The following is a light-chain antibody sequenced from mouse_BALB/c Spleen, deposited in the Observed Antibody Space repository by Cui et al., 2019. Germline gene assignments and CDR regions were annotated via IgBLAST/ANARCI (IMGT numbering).Light chain of an antibody. V-gene: IGKV8-21*01. CDR2: WAS. Sequence: DIVMSQSPSSLAMSVGEKVTMSCKSSQSLLNSRARKNYWAWYQQTPGQSPKLLIYWASTRESGVPDRFTGSGSGTDFTLTISSVQAEDLAVYYCKQSYNLYTFGGGTKLEIK. J-gene: IGKJ2*01. CDR3: KQSYNLYT. CDR1: QSLLNSRARKNY.